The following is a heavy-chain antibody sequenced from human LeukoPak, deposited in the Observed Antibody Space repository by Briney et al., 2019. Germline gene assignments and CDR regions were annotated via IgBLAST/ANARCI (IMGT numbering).Heavy chain of an antibody. D-gene: IGHD5-24*01. Sequence: PGGSLRLSCAATGFTFSIYAMNWVRQAPGKGLEWVSAISGSSSSTYYADSVKGRFTISRDNSKNTLYLQMNSLRAEDTAVYYCAKDVEGDVEMATNFDYWGQGTLVTVSS. CDR3: AKDVEGDVEMATNFDY. CDR2: ISGSSSST. V-gene: IGHV3-23*01. J-gene: IGHJ4*02. CDR1: GFTFSIYA.